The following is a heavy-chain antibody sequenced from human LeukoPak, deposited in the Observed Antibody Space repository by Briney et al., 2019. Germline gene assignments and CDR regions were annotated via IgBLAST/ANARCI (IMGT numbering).Heavy chain of an antibody. CDR1: GGTFSSYA. J-gene: IGHJ4*02. D-gene: IGHD3-16*02. Sequence: ASVKVSCKASGGTFSSYAISWVRQAPGQGLEWMGGIIPIFGTANYAQKFQGRVTITADESTSTAYMELSSLRSEDTAVYYCARDREGELSVDYWGQGTLVTVSS. CDR3: ARDREGELSVDY. CDR2: IIPIFGTA. V-gene: IGHV1-69*13.